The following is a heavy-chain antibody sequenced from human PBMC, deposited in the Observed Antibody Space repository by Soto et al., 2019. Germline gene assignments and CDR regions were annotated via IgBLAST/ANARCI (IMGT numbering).Heavy chain of an antibody. CDR2: ITSSGNVI. J-gene: IGHJ6*02. CDR3: ARRFKVFYHPVDV. CDR1: GFSFSSYE. V-gene: IGHV3-48*03. Sequence: PGGSLRLSCAASGFSFSSYEMHWVRQAPGKGLEWVSYITSSGNVINYAGSVKGRFTISRDNANNSLYLQMSSLRAEDTAVYYCARRFKVFYHPVDVWGQGTTVTFTS. D-gene: IGHD3-3*01.